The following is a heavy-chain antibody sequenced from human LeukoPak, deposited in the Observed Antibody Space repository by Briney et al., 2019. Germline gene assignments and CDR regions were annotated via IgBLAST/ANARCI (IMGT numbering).Heavy chain of an antibody. V-gene: IGHV3-21*01. CDR3: ARDTTGGATGNY. CDR1: GFIFTRYV. CDR2: ISSSSSYI. J-gene: IGHJ4*02. Sequence: GGSLRLSCGASGFIFTRYVMNWVRQAPGKGLEWVSSISSSSSYIYYADSVKGRFTISRDNAKNSLYLQMNSLRAEDTAVYYCARDTTGGATGNYWGQGTLVTVSS. D-gene: IGHD1-26*01.